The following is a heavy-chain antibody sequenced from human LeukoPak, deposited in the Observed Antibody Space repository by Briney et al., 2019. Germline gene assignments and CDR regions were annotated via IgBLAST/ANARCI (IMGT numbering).Heavy chain of an antibody. Sequence: ASVRVSCKASGYTFTSYYMHWVRQAPGQGLEWMGIINPSGGSTSYAQKFQGRVTMTRDTSTSTVYMELSSLRSEDTAVYYCARDGPRIAALGEDFDYWGQGTLVTVSS. CDR3: ARDGPRIAALGEDFDY. V-gene: IGHV1-46*01. J-gene: IGHJ4*02. CDR2: INPSGGST. D-gene: IGHD6-6*01. CDR1: GYTFTSYY.